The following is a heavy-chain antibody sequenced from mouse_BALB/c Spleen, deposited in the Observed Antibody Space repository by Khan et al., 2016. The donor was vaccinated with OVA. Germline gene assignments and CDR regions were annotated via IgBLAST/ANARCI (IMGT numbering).Heavy chain of an antibody. Sequence: QVQLKQSGPELKRPGETVRISCKASGYTFTNAGMQWVQKMPGKGLKWIGWINTHSGVPKYAEAFKGRFAFSLDTSATTAYLQITNLNNEDTATNCVARGGAAYYKSDGGAMDYWGQGTLVTVSS. J-gene: IGHJ4*01. D-gene: IGHD2-12*01. CDR1: GYTFTNAG. CDR2: INTHSGVP. V-gene: IGHV9-4*02. CDR3: ARGGAAYYKSDGGAMDY.